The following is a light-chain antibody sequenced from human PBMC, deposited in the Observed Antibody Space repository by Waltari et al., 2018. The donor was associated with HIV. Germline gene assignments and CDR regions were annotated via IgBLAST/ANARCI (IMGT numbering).Light chain of an antibody. V-gene: IGLV2-14*03. CDR3: SSYTTSSTYV. J-gene: IGLJ1*01. CDR2: AVN. CDR1: SSDVGAYVY. Sequence: QSALTQPASVSGSPGQSITISCTGTSSDVGAYVYVPWYQQNPGKTPKLIIYAVNNRPSGVSHRFSGAKSATTSSLTSSGLQAEDEADYYCSSYTTSSTYVFGTGSKVTVL.